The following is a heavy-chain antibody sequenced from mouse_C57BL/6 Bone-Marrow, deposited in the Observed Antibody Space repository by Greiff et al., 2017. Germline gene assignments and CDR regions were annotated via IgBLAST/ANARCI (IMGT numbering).Heavy chain of an antibody. CDR2: INPNYGTT. J-gene: IGHJ3*01. CDR3: ARSLIYYGNWLFAY. CDR1: GYSFTDYN. Sequence: VQLKQSGPELVKPGASVKISCKASGYSFTDYNMNWVKQSNGKSLEWIGVINPNYGTTSYKQKFKGKATLTVDQSSSTAYMQLNSLTSEDSAVYYCARSLIYYGNWLFAYWGQGTLVTVSA. D-gene: IGHD2-1*01. V-gene: IGHV1-39*01.